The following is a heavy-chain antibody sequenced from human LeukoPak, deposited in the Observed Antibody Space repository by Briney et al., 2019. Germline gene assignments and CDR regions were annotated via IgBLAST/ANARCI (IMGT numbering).Heavy chain of an antibody. CDR3: ARSDSSGYYESHY. J-gene: IGHJ4*02. Sequence: EASVKVSCKASGGTFSSYAISWVRQAPGQGLEWMGGIIPIFGTANYAQKFQGRVTITADESTSTAYMELSSLRSEDTAVYYCARSDSSGYYESHYWGQGTLVTVSS. CDR1: GGTFSSYA. V-gene: IGHV1-69*01. CDR2: IIPIFGTA. D-gene: IGHD3-22*01.